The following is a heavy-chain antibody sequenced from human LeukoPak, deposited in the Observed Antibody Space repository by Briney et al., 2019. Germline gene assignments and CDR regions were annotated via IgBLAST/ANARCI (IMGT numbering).Heavy chain of an antibody. CDR1: GFTFSSYE. J-gene: IGHJ4*02. Sequence: KTGGSLRLSCAASGFTFSSYEMNWVRKAPGKGLEWVSSISSSSSYIYYADSVKGRFTISRDNAKNSLYLQMNSLRAGDTAVYYCARESNWGYYFDFWGQGTLVTVSS. CDR3: ARESNWGYYFDF. D-gene: IGHD7-27*01. CDR2: ISSSSSYI. V-gene: IGHV3-21*01.